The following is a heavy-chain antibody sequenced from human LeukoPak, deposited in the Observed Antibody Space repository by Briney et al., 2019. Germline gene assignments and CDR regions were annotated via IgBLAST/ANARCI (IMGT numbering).Heavy chain of an antibody. J-gene: IGHJ4*02. CDR3: ARGRGDVDTAIVDGGIDY. V-gene: IGHV4-34*01. Sequence: SETLSLTCAIYGGSFSGYYWSWIRQPPGKGLEWIGEINHSGSTNYNPSLKSRVTISVDTSKNQFFLKLSSVTAADTAVYYCARGRGDVDTAIVDGGIDYWGQGTLVTVSS. D-gene: IGHD5-18*01. CDR1: GGSFSGYY. CDR2: INHSGST.